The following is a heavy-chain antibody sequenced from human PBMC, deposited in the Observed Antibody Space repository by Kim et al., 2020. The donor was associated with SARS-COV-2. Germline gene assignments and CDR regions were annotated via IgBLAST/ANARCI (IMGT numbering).Heavy chain of an antibody. V-gene: IGHV1-2*04. CDR3: ARVLDITMVRGVIGGWMDV. D-gene: IGHD3-10*01. CDR1: GYTFTGYY. Sequence: ASVKVSCKASGYTFTGYYMHWVRQAPGQGLEWMGWINPNSGGTNYAQKFQGWVTMTRDTSISTAYMELSRLRSDDTAVYYCARVLDITMVRGVIGGWMDVWGQGTTVTVSS. CDR2: INPNSGGT. J-gene: IGHJ6*02.